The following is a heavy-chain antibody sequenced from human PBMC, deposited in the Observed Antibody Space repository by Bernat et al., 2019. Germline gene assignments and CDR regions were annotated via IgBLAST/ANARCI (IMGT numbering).Heavy chain of an antibody. CDR3: ARDMVSTTTFDY. D-gene: IGHD5/OR15-5a*01. CDR2: INTDGRST. Sequence: EVQLEESGGGLVQPGGSLRLSCAASGFTFSSYWMHWVRQAPGKGLGWVSRINTDGRSTSYADSVKGRFTISRDNAKNTLYLQLNSLRAEDTAVYYCARDMVSTTTFDYWGQGTLVTVSS. CDR1: GFTFSSYW. V-gene: IGHV3-74*01. J-gene: IGHJ4*02.